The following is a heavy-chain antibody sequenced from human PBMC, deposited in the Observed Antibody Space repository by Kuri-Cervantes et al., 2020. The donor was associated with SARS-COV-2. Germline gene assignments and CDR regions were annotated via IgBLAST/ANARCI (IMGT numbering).Heavy chain of an antibody. CDR3: ARLAIGDCSSTSCQSGFDP. D-gene: IGHD2-2*01. Sequence: ESLKISCTVSGGSISSSSYYWGWIRQPPGKGLEWIGSIYYSGSTYYNPSLKSRVTISVDTSKNQFSLKLSSVTAADTAVYYCARLAIGDCSSTSCQSGFDPWGQGTLVTVSS. CDR2: IYYSGST. J-gene: IGHJ5*02. V-gene: IGHV4-39*07. CDR1: GGSISSSSYY.